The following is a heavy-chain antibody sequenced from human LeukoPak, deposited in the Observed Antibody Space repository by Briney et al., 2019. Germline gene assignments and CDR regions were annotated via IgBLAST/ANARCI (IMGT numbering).Heavy chain of an antibody. J-gene: IGHJ4*02. D-gene: IGHD4-17*01. CDR2: IYYSGST. Sequence: SETLSPTCTVSGGSISSSSYYWGWIRQPPGKGLEWIGSIYYSGSTYYNPSLKSRVTISVDTSKNQFSLKLSSVTAADTAVYYCARNGGVTTVTNWGQGTLVTVSS. V-gene: IGHV4-39*07. CDR1: GGSISSSSYY. CDR3: ARNGGVTTVTN.